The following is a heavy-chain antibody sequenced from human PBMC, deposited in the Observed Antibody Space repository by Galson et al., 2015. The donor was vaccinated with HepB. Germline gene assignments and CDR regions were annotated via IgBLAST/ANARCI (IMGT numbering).Heavy chain of an antibody. CDR3: AKDRVAVAGYRASLDAIDI. CDR1: GFTFSSYA. CDR2: ISGSGGST. V-gene: IGHV3-23*01. J-gene: IGHJ3*02. D-gene: IGHD6-19*01. Sequence: SLRLSCAASGFTFSSYAMSWVRQAPGKGLEWVSAISGSGGSTYYADSVKGRLTISRDNSKNTLYLQMNSLRAEDTAVYYCAKDRVAVAGYRASLDAIDIWGQGTVVTVSS.